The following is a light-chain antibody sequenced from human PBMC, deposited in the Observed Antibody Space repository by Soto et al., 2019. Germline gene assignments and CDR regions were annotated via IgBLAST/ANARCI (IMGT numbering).Light chain of an antibody. CDR3: QQSSRSPIT. V-gene: IGKV3-20*01. CDR1: QSVTSSY. Sequence: EIVLTQSPGTLSLTPGERATLSCRASQSVTSSYLAWYQQKPGQAPRLLMYAASSRATGIPDRFSGSGSGTDFTLTISRLEAEDFAVYYCQQSSRSPITFGQGTRLEIK. J-gene: IGKJ5*01. CDR2: AAS.